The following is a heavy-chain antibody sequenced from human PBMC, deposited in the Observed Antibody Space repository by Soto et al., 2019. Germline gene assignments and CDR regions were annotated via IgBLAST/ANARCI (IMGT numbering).Heavy chain of an antibody. CDR1: GGTFSSYT. CDR3: ARDYSSSPRGYYFDY. J-gene: IGHJ4*02. V-gene: IGHV1-69*04. Sequence: ASVKVSCKASGGTFSSYTISWVRQAPGQGLEWMGRIIPILGIANYAQKFQGRVTITADKSTSTAYMELSSLRSEDTAVYYCARDYSSSPRGYYFDYWGQGTLVTVSS. CDR2: IIPILGIA. D-gene: IGHD6-6*01.